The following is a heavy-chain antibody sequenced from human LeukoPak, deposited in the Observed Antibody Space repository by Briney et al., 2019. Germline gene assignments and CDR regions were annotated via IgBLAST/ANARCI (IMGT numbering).Heavy chain of an antibody. CDR2: ISSSGSTI. V-gene: IGHV3-48*03. CDR1: GFTFSSYE. Sequence: GGSLRLSCVASGFTFSSYEMNWVRQAPGKGLEWVSYISSSGSTIYYADSVKGRFTISRDNAKNSLYLQMNSLRAEDTAVYYCARLHMVRGVTIDYWGQGTLVTVSS. CDR3: ARLHMVRGVTIDY. D-gene: IGHD3-10*01. J-gene: IGHJ4*02.